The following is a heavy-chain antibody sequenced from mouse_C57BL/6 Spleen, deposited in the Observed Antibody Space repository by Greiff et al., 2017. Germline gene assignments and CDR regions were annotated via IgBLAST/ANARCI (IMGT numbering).Heavy chain of an antibody. Sequence: EVKLMESGPELVKPGASVKISCKASGYSFTDYNMTWVKQSNGKSLEWIGVINPNYGTPSYNQKFKGKATLTVDQSSSTAYMQLNSLTSEDSAVDYCARSALFFDYWGQGTTLTVSS. J-gene: IGHJ2*01. CDR2: INPNYGTP. CDR3: ARSALFFDY. CDR1: GYSFTDYN. V-gene: IGHV1-39*01. D-gene: IGHD3-1*01.